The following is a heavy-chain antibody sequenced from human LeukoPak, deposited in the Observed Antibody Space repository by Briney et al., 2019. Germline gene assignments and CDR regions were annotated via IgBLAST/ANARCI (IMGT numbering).Heavy chain of an antibody. Sequence: HSGGSLRLSCAVSGFTLDDYSMHWVRQVPGKGLEWVSYISWNGYNTYYADSVKGRFTISRDNSKDSLYLQMNSLRTEDTAFYYCARDRNCSPVSCSALFDYWGQGTLVTVSP. D-gene: IGHD2-15*01. CDR1: GFTLDDYS. V-gene: IGHV3-43*01. J-gene: IGHJ4*02. CDR3: ARDRNCSPVSCSALFDY. CDR2: ISWNGYNT.